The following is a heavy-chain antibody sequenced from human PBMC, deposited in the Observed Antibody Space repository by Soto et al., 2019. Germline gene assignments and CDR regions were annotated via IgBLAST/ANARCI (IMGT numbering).Heavy chain of an antibody. CDR1: GGSISTVDYW. D-gene: IGHD7-27*01. Sequence: QVQLQESGPGLVKPSQTLSLTCTVSGGSISTVDYWWSWIRQSPDMGLEWIGHIYDGGRTYNNPSLESRVTMSVDTSKSQLSLTLSSVSAADTAVYYCARGPSGDKVDSWGQGPWSPSP. CDR2: IYDGGRT. V-gene: IGHV4-30-4*01. J-gene: IGHJ4*02. CDR3: ARGPSGDKVDS.